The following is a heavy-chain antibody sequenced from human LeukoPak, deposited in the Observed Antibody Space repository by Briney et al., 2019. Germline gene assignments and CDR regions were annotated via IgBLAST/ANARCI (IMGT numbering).Heavy chain of an antibody. CDR2: IYYSGST. Sequence: SETLSLTCAVYGGSFSGYYWSWIRQHPGKGLEWIGYIYYSGSTYYNPSLKSRVTISVDTSKNQFSLKLSSVTAADTAVYYCARGNDFWSGYPNWFDPWGQGTLVTVSS. J-gene: IGHJ5*02. CDR1: GGSFSGYY. CDR3: ARGNDFWSGYPNWFDP. D-gene: IGHD3-3*01. V-gene: IGHV4-31*11.